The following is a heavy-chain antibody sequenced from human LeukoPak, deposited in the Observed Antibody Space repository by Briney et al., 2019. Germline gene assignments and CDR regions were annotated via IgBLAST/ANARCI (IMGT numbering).Heavy chain of an antibody. Sequence: ASVKVSCKASGYTFTTYYMHWVRQAPGQGLEWMGIINPGGGSTSYAQRLKGRVTMTSDTSTSTVYMELSSLRSEDTAVYYCARPAHTGVDAFDIWGQGTLVTVSS. J-gene: IGHJ3*02. D-gene: IGHD3-10*01. CDR2: INPGGGST. CDR1: GYTFTTYY. V-gene: IGHV1-46*01. CDR3: ARPAHTGVDAFDI.